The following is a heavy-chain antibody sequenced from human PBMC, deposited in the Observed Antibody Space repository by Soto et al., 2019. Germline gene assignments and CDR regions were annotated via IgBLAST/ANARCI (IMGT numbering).Heavy chain of an antibody. CDR2: IYYSGST. Sequence: QLPLQESGPGLVKPSETLSLTCTVSGGSISSSSYYWGWIRQPPGKGLEWIGSIYYSGSTYYNPSLKSRVTISVDTSKNQFSLKLSSVTAADTAVYYCASGEWLVGLGWGQGTLVTVSS. J-gene: IGHJ4*02. D-gene: IGHD6-19*01. CDR3: ASGEWLVGLG. V-gene: IGHV4-39*01. CDR1: GGSISSSSYY.